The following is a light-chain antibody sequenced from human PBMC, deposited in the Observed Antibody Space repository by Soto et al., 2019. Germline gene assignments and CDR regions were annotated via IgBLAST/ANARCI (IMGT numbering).Light chain of an antibody. V-gene: IGLV2-14*03. CDR3: SSYTTGSTYL. CDR2: DVS. Sequence: QSALTQPASVSGSHGQSITISCTGTGNDVGGYNFVSWFQHHPGKAPKLIIFDVSSRPSGVSDRFSGSKSGNTASLTISGLQDEDEADYYCSSYTTGSTYLFGGGTKLTVL. CDR1: GNDVGGYNF. J-gene: IGLJ2*01.